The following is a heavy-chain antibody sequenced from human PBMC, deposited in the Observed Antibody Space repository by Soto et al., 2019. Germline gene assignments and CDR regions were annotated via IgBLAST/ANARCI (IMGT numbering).Heavy chain of an antibody. J-gene: IGHJ6*02. V-gene: IGHV2-70*04. CDR1: GFSLSGGGMR. CDR3: ARAFYGMDV. Sequence: SGPTLVNPTQTLTLTCTVSGFSLSGGGMRVTWIRQPPGKALEWLARIDWEDTKLYSTSLKTRLTISKDTSKNQVVLTMTNVDPADTGTYYCARAFYGMDVWGQGTTVTVSS. CDR2: IDWEDTK.